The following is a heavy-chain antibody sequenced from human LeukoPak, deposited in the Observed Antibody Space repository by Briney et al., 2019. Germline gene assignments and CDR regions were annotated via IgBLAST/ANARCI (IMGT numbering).Heavy chain of an antibody. CDR3: ARPVRGIIQIDP. V-gene: IGHV4-39*01. J-gene: IGHJ5*02. Sequence: SGTPSLTRTVSCGSLRSYYWGRVPQPPGKGAGGIASIHYSGSTYYNPSLKSRVNISVDMSKSQISLKLSSVTAADTAVYYCARPVRGIIQIDPWGQGTLVTVSS. CDR1: CGSLRSYY. CDR2: IHYSGST. D-gene: IGHD3-10*01.